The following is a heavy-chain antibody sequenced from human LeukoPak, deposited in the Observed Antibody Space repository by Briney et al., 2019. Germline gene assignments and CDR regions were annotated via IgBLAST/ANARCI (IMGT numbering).Heavy chain of an antibody. V-gene: IGHV3-30-3*01. J-gene: IGHJ4*02. D-gene: IGHD3-16*01. CDR2: ISYDGSNK. CDR1: GFAFSSYA. CDR3: ARDGIMITFGGVIGRGYFDY. Sequence: GGSLRLSCAASGFAFSSYAMHWVRQAPGKGLEWVAVISYDGSNKYYADSVKGRFTISRDNSKNTLYLQMNSLRAEDTAVYYCARDGIMITFGGVIGRGYFDYWGQGTLVTVSS.